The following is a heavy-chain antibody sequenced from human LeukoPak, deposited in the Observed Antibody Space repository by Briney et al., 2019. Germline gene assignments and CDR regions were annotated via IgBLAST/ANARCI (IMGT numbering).Heavy chain of an antibody. J-gene: IGHJ5*02. CDR2: IYSGGST. CDR1: GSTVSSNY. CDR3: ARGGVFRWFDP. Sequence: GSLRLSCAASGSTVSSNYMSWVRQAPGKGLEWVSVIYSGGSTYYADSVKGRFTISRDSSKNTLYLQMNSLRAEDTAVYYCARGGVFRWFDPWGQGTLVTVSS. V-gene: IGHV3-53*01. D-gene: IGHD2-8*01.